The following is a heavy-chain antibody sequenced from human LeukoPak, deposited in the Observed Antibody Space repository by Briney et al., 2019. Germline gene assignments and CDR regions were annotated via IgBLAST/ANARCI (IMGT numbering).Heavy chain of an antibody. CDR3: TSPNYGDYADDY. J-gene: IGHJ4*02. CDR2: IRSKTNNYET. V-gene: IGHV3-73*01. CDR1: GFAFSGSA. D-gene: IGHD4-17*01. Sequence: GGSLRLSCAASGFAFSGSAIHWVRRASGKGLEWVGRIRSKTNNYETTYAPSVIGRFAISRDDSKNTAYLQMNGLKAEDTAMYYCTSPNYGDYADDYWGQGTLVTVSS.